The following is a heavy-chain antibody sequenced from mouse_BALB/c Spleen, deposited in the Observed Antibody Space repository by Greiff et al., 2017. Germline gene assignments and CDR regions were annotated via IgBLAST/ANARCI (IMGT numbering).Heavy chain of an antibody. CDR3: ARETLYGNYFDY. V-gene: IGHV3-6*02. CDR2: ISYDGSN. J-gene: IGHJ2*01. D-gene: IGHD2-1*01. Sequence: VQLQESGPGLVKPSQSLSLTCSVTGYSITSGYYWHWIRQFPGNKLEWMGYISYDGSNNYNPSLKNRISITRDTSKNQFFLKLNSVTTEDTATYYCARETLYGNYFDYWGQGTTLTVSS. CDR1: GYSITSGYY.